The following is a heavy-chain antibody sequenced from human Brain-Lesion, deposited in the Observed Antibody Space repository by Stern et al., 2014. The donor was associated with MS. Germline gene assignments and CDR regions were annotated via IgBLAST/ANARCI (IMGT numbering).Heavy chain of an antibody. J-gene: IGHJ6*02. CDR2: IFTSGST. CDR1: GGSISSGGYY. CDR3: ARGRVVPGFQYYATDV. V-gene: IGHV4-61*02. D-gene: IGHD2-2*01. Sequence: VQLVESGPGLVKPSQTLSLSCTVSGGSISSGGYYWSWIRPPAGKGLEWIGRIFTSGSTSYNPSLKSRVTISIDTPKNQFSLRLNSMTAADTAVYYCARGRVVPGFQYYATDVWGQGTTVIVSS.